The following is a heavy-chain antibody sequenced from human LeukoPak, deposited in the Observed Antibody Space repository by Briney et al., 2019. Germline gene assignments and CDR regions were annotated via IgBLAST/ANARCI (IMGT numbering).Heavy chain of an antibody. CDR3: MRCAGTAGRDWFDP. Sequence: ASVKVSCKASGYTFTNHDINWVRQATGQGLEWLGWMNSNSGNTGYAKRFQGRVTMTRDTSISTAYIELSSLRFEDTAVYYCMRCAGTAGRDWFDPWGQGTLVTVSS. CDR1: GYTFTNHD. CDR2: MNSNSGNT. V-gene: IGHV1-8*01. J-gene: IGHJ5*02. D-gene: IGHD6-13*01.